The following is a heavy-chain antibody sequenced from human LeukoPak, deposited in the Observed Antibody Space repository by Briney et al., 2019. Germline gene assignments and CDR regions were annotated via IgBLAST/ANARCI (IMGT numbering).Heavy chain of an antibody. CDR3: AKSLLTTASGTGRAFDL. V-gene: IGHV3-23*01. CDR2: ISGSGDST. D-gene: IGHD1-26*01. Sequence: GGSLRLSCAASGFTFSSYAMSWVRQAPGKGLEWVSAISGSGDSTYYADSVKGRFSISRDNSKNTLYLQMNSLRADDTAEYYCAKSLLTTASGTGRAFDLWGQGTMVTASS. CDR1: GFTFSSYA. J-gene: IGHJ3*01.